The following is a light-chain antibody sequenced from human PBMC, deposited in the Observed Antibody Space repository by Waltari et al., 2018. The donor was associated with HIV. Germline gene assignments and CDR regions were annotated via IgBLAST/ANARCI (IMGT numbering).Light chain of an antibody. CDR1: TSDAGGPKY. Sequence: QSALIQPPSASGSPGQSVTISCTGTTSDAGGPKYVSWYQQHPGKAPKLMIYEVNKRPSGVPDRFSGSKSANTASLTVSGLQADDEADYYCNSYAGSNNWVFGGGTKLTVL. J-gene: IGLJ3*02. CDR3: NSYAGSNNWV. V-gene: IGLV2-8*01. CDR2: EVN.